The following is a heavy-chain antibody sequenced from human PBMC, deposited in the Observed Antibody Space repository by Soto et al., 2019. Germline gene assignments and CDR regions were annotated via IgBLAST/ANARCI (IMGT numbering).Heavy chain of an antibody. CDR3: ARGLWVVPAAIKYYYYMDV. Sequence: QVQLVQSGAEVKKPGASVKVSRKASGYTFTSYDINWVRQATGQGLEWMGWMNPNSGNTGYAQKCQGRVTMTRNTSISTAYMELSSLRSEDTAVYYCARGLWVVPAAIKYYYYMDVWGKGTTVTVSS. CDR1: GYTFTSYD. J-gene: IGHJ6*03. CDR2: MNPNSGNT. V-gene: IGHV1-8*01. D-gene: IGHD2-2*01.